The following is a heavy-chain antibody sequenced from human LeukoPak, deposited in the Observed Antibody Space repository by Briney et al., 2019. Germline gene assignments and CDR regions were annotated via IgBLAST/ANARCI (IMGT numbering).Heavy chain of an antibody. CDR3: ARVYSYDSSGYPYDAFDI. V-gene: IGHV1-46*01. Sequence: GASVKVSCKASGYTFPSYFMHWVRQAPGQGLEWMGIINPTGGSTTYAQKFQGRVTMTRDTSISTAYMELSRLRSDDTAVYYCARVYSYDSSGYPYDAFDIWGQGTMVTVSS. D-gene: IGHD3-22*01. J-gene: IGHJ3*02. CDR2: INPTGGST. CDR1: GYTFPSYF.